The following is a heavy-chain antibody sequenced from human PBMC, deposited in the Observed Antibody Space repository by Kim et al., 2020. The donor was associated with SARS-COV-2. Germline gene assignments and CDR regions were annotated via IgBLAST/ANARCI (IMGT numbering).Heavy chain of an antibody. CDR3: ARGRSSPLIIAAPPAFDI. CDR2: INHSGST. J-gene: IGHJ3*02. CDR1: GGSFSGYY. V-gene: IGHV4-34*01. D-gene: IGHD6-6*01. Sequence: SETLSLTCAVYGGSFSGYYWSWIRQPPGKGLEWIGEINHSGSTNYNPSLKSRVTISVDTSKNQFSLKLSSVTAADTAVYYCARGRSSPLIIAAPPAFDIWGQGTMVTVST.